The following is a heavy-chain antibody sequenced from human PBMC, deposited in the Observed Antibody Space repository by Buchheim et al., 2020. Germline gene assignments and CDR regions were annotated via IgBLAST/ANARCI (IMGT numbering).Heavy chain of an antibody. CDR2: INGRGDNT. CDR1: GFTFTSYL. CDR3: AKVGSSAYFFES. Sequence: EVGLLESGGSLAQPGGSQILSCAASGFTFTSYLMMWVRQGPGKGLECVSTINGRGDNTYYADSVKGRFIISRDTSRNTIYLRMDSLRVEDTAIYYCAKVGSSAYFFESWGRGTL. V-gene: IGHV3-23*01. J-gene: IGHJ4*02.